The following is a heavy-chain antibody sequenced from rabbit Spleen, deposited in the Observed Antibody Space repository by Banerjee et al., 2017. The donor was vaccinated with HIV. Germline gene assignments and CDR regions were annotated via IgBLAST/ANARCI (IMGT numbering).Heavy chain of an antibody. J-gene: IGHJ4*01. CDR3: ARGVMGNL. Sequence: QSLEESGGDLVKPGASLTLTCKASGFSFSTSDCMSWVRQAPGKGPEWIACIYTGSRGSIYYASWAKGRFTITKTSSTTVTLQMTSLTGADTATYFCARGVMGNLWGPGTLVTVS. CDR1: GFSFSTSDC. CDR2: IYTGSRGSI. D-gene: IGHD6-1*01. V-gene: IGHV1S40*01.